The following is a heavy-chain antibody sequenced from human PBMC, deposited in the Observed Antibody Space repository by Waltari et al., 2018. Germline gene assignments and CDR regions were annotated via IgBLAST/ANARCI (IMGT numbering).Heavy chain of an antibody. Sequence: QVQLVESGGGVVKPGRSLRLSCVASGFTFGSHSMYWFRQAPGQGLEWVALISYDGDNKYYADSVKGRFTISRDNSKNTLYLQMNNLRAEDTAVYYCSSPTSIASTGPMYYWGQGTLVTVSS. CDR3: SSPTSIASTGPMYY. V-gene: IGHV3-30-3*01. CDR1: GFTFGSHS. J-gene: IGHJ4*01. CDR2: ISYDGDNK. D-gene: IGHD6-6*01.